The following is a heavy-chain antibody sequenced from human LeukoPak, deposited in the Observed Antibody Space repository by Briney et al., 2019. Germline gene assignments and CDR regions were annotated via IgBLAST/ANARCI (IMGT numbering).Heavy chain of an antibody. V-gene: IGHV3-74*01. D-gene: IGHD6-13*01. J-gene: IGHJ6*03. CDR3: ARSAAAGFSYYSYYLDV. CDR2: INSDGSST. Sequence: GGSLRLSCAASGFTFSSYNMNWVRQAPGKGLVWVSRINSDGSSTTYADSVKGRFTISRDNAKNTLYLQMNSLRAEDTAVYYCARSAAAGFSYYSYYLDVWGKGTTVTIFS. CDR1: GFTFSSYN.